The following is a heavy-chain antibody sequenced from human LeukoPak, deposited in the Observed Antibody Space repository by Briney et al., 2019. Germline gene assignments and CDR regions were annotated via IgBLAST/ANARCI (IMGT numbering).Heavy chain of an antibody. V-gene: IGHV3-21*01. CDR1: GFTFSSYI. J-gene: IGHJ6*02. D-gene: IGHD3-9*01. Sequence: GGSLRLSCAASGFTFSSYIMNWVRQAPGKGLEWVSSISSSSSYIYYADSVKGRFTISRDNAKNSLYLQMNSLRAEDTAVYYCARDGSPPYYDILTGYYPYYYYYGMDVWGQGTTVTVSS. CDR2: ISSSSSYI. CDR3: ARDGSPPYYDILTGYYPYYYYYGMDV.